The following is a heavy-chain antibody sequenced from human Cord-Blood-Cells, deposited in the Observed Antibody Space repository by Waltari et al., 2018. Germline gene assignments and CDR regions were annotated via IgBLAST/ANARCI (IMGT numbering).Heavy chain of an antibody. V-gene: IGHV4-34*01. J-gene: IGHJ5*02. CDR1: GGSFSGYY. CDR2: INHSEST. Sequence: QVQLQQWGAGLLKPSETLSLTCAVYGGSFSGYYWSWIRLPPGKGLEWIGEINHSESTNYNPSLKSRFTISVDTSKNQFSLKLSSVTAADTAVYYCARGLPYYYDSSGSRWFDPWGQGTLVTVSS. CDR3: ARGLPYYYDSSGSRWFDP. D-gene: IGHD3-22*01.